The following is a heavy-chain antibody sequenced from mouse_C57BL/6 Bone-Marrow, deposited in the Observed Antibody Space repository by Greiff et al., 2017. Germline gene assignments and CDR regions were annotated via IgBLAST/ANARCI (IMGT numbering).Heavy chain of an antibody. Sequence: EVKLVESGGGLVKPGGSLKLSCAASGFTFSSYAMSWVRQTPEKRLEWVATISDGGSYTYYPDNVKGRFTISRDNAKNNLYLQMSHLKSEDTAMYYCARGGWLLQGFAYWGQGTLVTVSA. CDR3: ARGGWLLQGFAY. CDR2: ISDGGSYT. V-gene: IGHV5-4*03. CDR1: GFTFSSYA. D-gene: IGHD2-3*01. J-gene: IGHJ3*01.